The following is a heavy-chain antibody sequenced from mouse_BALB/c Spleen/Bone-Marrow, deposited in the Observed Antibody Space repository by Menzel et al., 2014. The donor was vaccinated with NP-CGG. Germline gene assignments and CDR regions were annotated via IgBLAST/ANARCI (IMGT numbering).Heavy chain of an antibody. CDR3: ASYYYGSSGFAY. V-gene: IGHV14-3*02. CDR2: IDPANGNT. D-gene: IGHD1-1*01. Sequence: EVKLMESGAELVKPGASVKLSCTASGFNIKDTYMHWVKQRPEQGLEWIGRIDPANGNTKYDPKFQGKATITADTSSNTAYLQLSSLTSEDTAVYYCASYYYGSSGFAYWGPGTLVTVSA. CDR1: GFNIKDTY. J-gene: IGHJ3*01.